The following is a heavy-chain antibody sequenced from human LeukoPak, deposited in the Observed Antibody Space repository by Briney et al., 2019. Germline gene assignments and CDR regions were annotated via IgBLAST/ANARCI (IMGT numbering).Heavy chain of an antibody. CDR1: GDSISSSSFY. J-gene: IGHJ4*02. Sequence: PSETLSLTCTVSGDSISSSSFYWGWIRQAPGKGLEWIASVYYSGSGYYKPSLKSRVTMSVDKSKNQFSLGLNSVTAADTAMYYCVKSGGYGLIDYWGQGTLVTVSS. V-gene: IGHV4-39*01. D-gene: IGHD1-26*01. CDR2: VYYSGSG. CDR3: VKSGGYGLIDY.